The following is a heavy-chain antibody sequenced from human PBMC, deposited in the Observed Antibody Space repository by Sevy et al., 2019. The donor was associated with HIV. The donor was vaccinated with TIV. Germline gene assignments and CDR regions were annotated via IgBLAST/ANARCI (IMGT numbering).Heavy chain of an antibody. Sequence: GGSLRLSCEVSGFMFRNYAMHWARQAPGKGLEWVALISPEGFDKFYADSVKGRFTISRDNAKNTLYLQMNPLRAEDTAVYFCARDRYYDASGYYYYYYGMDVWGQGTTVTVSS. CDR1: GFMFRNYA. CDR2: ISPEGFDK. V-gene: IGHV3-30*03. D-gene: IGHD3-22*01. J-gene: IGHJ6*02. CDR3: ARDRYYDASGYYYYYYGMDV.